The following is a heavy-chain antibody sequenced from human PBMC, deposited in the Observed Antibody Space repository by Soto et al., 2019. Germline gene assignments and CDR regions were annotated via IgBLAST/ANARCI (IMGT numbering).Heavy chain of an antibody. V-gene: IGHV3-23*01. J-gene: IGHJ5*01. CDR1: GFIFRSYA. Sequence: EVQLLESGGGLVQPGGSLRLSCAASGFIFRSYAMNWVRQAPGKGLERVSGISGSGDSTYYADAVKGRFTISRDNSKNTLFLKMISLRDDDGAVYYCAKAGVGGFRGWDTFNWFDSWGQGILVTVSS. D-gene: IGHD5-18*01. CDR3: AKAGVGGFRGWDTFNWFDS. CDR2: ISGSGDST.